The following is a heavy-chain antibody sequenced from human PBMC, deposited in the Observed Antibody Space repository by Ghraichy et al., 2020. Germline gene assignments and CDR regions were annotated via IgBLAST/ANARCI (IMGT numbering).Heavy chain of an antibody. Sequence: GSLRLSCTVSGGSISSYYWSWIRQPPGKGLEWIGYIYYSGSTNYNPSLKSRVTISVDTSKNQFSLKLSSVTAADTAVYYCARDDRLAVAGLDTWGQGTLVTVSS. V-gene: IGHV4-59*01. D-gene: IGHD6-19*01. CDR1: GGSISSYY. CDR3: ARDDRLAVAGLDT. CDR2: IYYSGST. J-gene: IGHJ5*02.